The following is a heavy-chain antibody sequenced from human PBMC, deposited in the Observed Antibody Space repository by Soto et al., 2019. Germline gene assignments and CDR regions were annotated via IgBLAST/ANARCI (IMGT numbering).Heavy chain of an antibody. CDR2: IKVDNGDT. J-gene: IGHJ4*02. Sequence: QVHLVQSGGEVKKPGASVKVSCKASGYTLTNYGIGWVRQATGLGPAWVGWIKVDNGDTKYAEKLQGRVTLTTDTATSTAYMELRNLRSDDTAFYYCARSRYYVDYWGQGTLGTVSA. CDR3: ARSRYYVDY. CDR1: GYTLTNYG. V-gene: IGHV1-18*01.